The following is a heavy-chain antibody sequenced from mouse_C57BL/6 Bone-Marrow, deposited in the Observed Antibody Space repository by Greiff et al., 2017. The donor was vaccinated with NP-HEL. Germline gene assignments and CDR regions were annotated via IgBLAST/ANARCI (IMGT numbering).Heavy chain of an antibody. D-gene: IGHD1-1*01. J-gene: IGHJ2*01. CDR3: TIYGSSYFD. Sequence: VQLQQSGAELVRPGASVKLSCTASGFNIKDDYMHWVKQRPEQGLEWIGWIDPENGDTEYASKFQGKATITADTSSNTAYLQLSSLTSEDAAVYYCTIYGSSYFDRGQGTTLTVSS. V-gene: IGHV14-4*01. CDR1: GFNIKDDY. CDR2: IDPENGDT.